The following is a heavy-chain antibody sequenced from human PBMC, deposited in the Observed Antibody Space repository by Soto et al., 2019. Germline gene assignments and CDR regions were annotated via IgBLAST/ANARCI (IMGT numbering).Heavy chain of an antibody. J-gene: IGHJ4*02. D-gene: IGHD3-22*01. V-gene: IGHV3-66*01. CDR3: ARLASGYYLGFDY. CDR2: IYSGGST. CDR1: GFTVSSNY. Sequence: EVQLVESGGGLVQPGGSLRLSCAASGFTVSSNYMSWVRQAPGKGLEWVSVIYSGGSTYYADSVKGRFTISRDNSKNTLYLQMYSLRAEDTAVYYCARLASGYYLGFDYWGQGTLVTVSS.